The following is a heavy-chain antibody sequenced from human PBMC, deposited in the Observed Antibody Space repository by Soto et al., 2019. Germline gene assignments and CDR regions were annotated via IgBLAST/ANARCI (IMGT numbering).Heavy chain of an antibody. CDR3: ARVVSIAVGGKEYSSGWERGDYYHNGMDV. J-gene: IGHJ6*02. CDR2: IIPIFGTA. Sequence: QVQLVQSGAEVKKPGSSVKVSCKASGGTFSSYAISWVRQAPGQGLEWMGGIIPIFGTANYAQKFQGRVTITADETTITAYMELRSLSFEDTAVYYCARVVSIAVGGKEYSSGWERGDYYHNGMDVCGQGPTVTVSS. CDR1: GGTFSSYA. D-gene: IGHD6-19*01. V-gene: IGHV1-69*01.